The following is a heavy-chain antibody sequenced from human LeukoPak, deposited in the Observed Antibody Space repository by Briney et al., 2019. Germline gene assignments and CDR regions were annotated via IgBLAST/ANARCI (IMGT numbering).Heavy chain of an antibody. CDR1: GFSFSDYA. CDR3: AKDPHFYYYYYMDA. Sequence: GGSLRFSCAASGFSFSDYAMSWVRQAPGKGLERVSAISGRGGDTYFADSVKGRFTISRDNSQRTVFLQMNSLRAEDTAVYYCAKDPHFYYYYYMDAWGNGTTVTVSS. CDR2: ISGRGGDT. J-gene: IGHJ6*03. V-gene: IGHV3-23*01.